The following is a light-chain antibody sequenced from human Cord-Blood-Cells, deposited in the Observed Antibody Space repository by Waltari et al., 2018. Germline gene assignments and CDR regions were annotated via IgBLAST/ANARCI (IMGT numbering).Light chain of an antibody. V-gene: IGLV1-44*01. Sequence: QSVLTQPPSASGTPGQRVTISCSGSSSNIGSNTVNWYQQLPGPAPKVLIYSNNQRPSGVPDRFSGSKSGTSASLAISGLQSEDEADYYCAAWDDSLNGVVFGGGTKLTVL. CDR2: SNN. J-gene: IGLJ2*01. CDR1: SSNIGSNT. CDR3: AAWDDSLNGVV.